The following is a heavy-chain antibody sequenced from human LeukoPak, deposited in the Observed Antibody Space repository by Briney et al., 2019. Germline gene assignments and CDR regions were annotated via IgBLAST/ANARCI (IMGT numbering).Heavy chain of an antibody. J-gene: IGHJ6*03. CDR1: GFTFSSYS. V-gene: IGHV3-21*01. CDR2: ISSSSSYI. Sequence: GGSLRLSCAASGFTFSSYSMNWVRQAPGKGLEWVSSISSSSSYIYYADSVKGRFTISRDNAKNSLYLQMNSLRAEYTAVYYCARDRDSGSYYGYYYYYMDVWGKGTTVTVSS. D-gene: IGHD1-26*01. CDR3: ARDRDSGSYYGYYYYYMDV.